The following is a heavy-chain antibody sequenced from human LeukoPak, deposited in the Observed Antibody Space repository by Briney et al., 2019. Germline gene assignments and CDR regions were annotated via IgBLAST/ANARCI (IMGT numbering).Heavy chain of an antibody. CDR3: ARVQAIRASLFYGMDV. Sequence: SETLSLTCTVSGGSISSYYWSWIRQPPGKGLEWIGYIYYSGSTNYNPSLKSRVTISVDTSKNQFSLKLSSVTAADTAVYYCARVQAIRASLFYGMDVWGQGTTVTVSS. D-gene: IGHD1-1*01. CDR2: IYYSGST. CDR1: GGSISSYY. V-gene: IGHV4-59*01. J-gene: IGHJ6*02.